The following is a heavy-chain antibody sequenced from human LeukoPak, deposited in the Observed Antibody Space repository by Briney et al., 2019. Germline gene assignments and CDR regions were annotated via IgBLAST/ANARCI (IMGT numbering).Heavy chain of an antibody. J-gene: IGHJ3*02. CDR1: GFTFSSYA. V-gene: IGHV3-23*01. Sequence: GSLLLSCAASGFTFSSYAMSWVRQAPGKRLEWVSAISGSGGSTYYADSVRGRFTIYRDNSKNTLYLRMNSLRAEDTAVYYCATDRTDAFDIWGQGTMVTVSP. D-gene: IGHD1-14*01. CDR3: ATDRTDAFDI. CDR2: ISGSGGST.